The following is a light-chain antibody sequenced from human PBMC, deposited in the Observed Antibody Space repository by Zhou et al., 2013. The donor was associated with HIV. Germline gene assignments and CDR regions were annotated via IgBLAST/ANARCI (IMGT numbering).Light chain of an antibody. J-gene: IGKJ2*03. CDR2: AAS. CDR1: QGISTY. CDR3: QQYNSYSS. V-gene: IGKV1-9*01. Sequence: IQLTQSPSSLSASVGDRVTITCRASQGISTYLAWYQQKPGRAPKLLIYAASTLHSGVPSRFSGSGSGTDFSLTISSLQPEDFATYYCQQYNSYSSFGQGTKLEIK.